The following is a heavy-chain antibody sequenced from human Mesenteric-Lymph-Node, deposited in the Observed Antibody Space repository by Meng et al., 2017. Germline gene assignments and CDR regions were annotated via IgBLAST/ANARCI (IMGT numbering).Heavy chain of an antibody. J-gene: IGHJ1*01. CDR3: ARGQAWFGELLDPDYFQH. Sequence: GESLKISCAASGFTFSSYAMHWVRQAPGKGLEWVAVISYDGSNKYYADSVKGRFTISRDNSKNTLYLQMNSLRAEDTAVYYCARGQAWFGELLDPDYFQHWGQGTLVTVSS. CDR1: GFTFSSYA. CDR2: ISYDGSNK. D-gene: IGHD3-10*01. V-gene: IGHV3-30*01.